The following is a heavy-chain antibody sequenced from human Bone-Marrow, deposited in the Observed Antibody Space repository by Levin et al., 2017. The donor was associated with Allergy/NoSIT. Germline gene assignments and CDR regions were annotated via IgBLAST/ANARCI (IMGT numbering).Heavy chain of an antibody. CDR1: GFSFSSYA. Sequence: PGGSLRLSCAASGFSFSSYAMHWVRQAPGKGLEWVAVISHDGRNKYYADFVRGRFTISRDNSKNALFLQMNSLRDEDTAVYSCAKDPGTGGGAYIDYWGQGTLVTVSP. CDR3: AKDPGTGGGAYIDY. V-gene: IGHV3-30*04. CDR2: ISHDGRNK. J-gene: IGHJ4*02. D-gene: IGHD3-10*01.